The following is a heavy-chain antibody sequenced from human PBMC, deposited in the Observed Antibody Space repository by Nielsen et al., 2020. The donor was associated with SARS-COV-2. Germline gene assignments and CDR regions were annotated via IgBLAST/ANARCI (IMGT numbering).Heavy chain of an antibody. V-gene: IGHV3-53*01. CDR1: GFTVSSNY. J-gene: IGHJ4*02. Sequence: GESLKISCAASGFTVSSNYMSWVRQAPGKGLEWVSVIYSGGSTYYADSVKGRFTISRDNSKNTLYLQMNSLRAEDTAVYYCARGKAVDYWGQGTLVTVSS. D-gene: IGHD6-19*01. CDR2: IYSGGST. CDR3: ARGKAVDY.